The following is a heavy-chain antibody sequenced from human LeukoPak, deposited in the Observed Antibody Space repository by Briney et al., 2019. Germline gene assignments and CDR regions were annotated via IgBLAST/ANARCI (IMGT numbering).Heavy chain of an antibody. D-gene: IGHD4-17*01. CDR1: GGSISSYY. V-gene: IGHV4-59*01. CDR2: IYYSGST. J-gene: IGHJ4*02. Sequence: SETLSLTCTVSGGSISSYYWSWIRQPPGKGLEWIGYIYYSGSTNYNPSLKSRVTISVDTSKNQFSLKLSSVTAADTAVYYCARVRDPQTVYGDYLDYWGQGTLVTVSS. CDR3: ARVRDPQTVYGDYLDY.